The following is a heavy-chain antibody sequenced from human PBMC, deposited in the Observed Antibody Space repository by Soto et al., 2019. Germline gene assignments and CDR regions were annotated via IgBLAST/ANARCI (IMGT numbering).Heavy chain of an antibody. CDR3: ARAPGYVDDAFDI. CDR2: ISSSSSYI. J-gene: IGHJ3*02. D-gene: IGHD5-12*01. V-gene: IGHV3-21*01. Sequence: TGGSLRISCAAPGFPFRCFSMNWVPPAPGKGLEWVSSISSSSSYIYYADSVKGRFTISRDNAKNSLYLQMNSLRAEDTAVYYCARAPGYVDDAFDIWGQGTMVTVSS. CDR1: GFPFRCFS.